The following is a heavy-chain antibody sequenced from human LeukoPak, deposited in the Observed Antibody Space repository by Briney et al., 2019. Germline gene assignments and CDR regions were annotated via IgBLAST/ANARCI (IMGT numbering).Heavy chain of an antibody. CDR3: ARMWGSSWSYFDY. CDR1: GFTFSSYS. D-gene: IGHD6-13*01. V-gene: IGHV3-48*04. CDR2: ISSGSTTI. Sequence: GGSLRHSCTASGFTFSSYSMNWVRQAPGRGLEWVSYISSGSTTIYYADSVKGRFTISRDNAKNSLYLQMNSLRAEDTAVYFCARMWGSSWSYFDYWGQGTLVTVSS. J-gene: IGHJ4*02.